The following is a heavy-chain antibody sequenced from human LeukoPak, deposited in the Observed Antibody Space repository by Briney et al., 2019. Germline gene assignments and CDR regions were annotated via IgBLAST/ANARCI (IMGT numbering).Heavy chain of an antibody. CDR3: ARDPCTNGVCYIYYYYYGMDV. D-gene: IGHD2-8*01. CDR1: GFTFSSYA. Sequence: GGSLGLSCAASGFTFSSYAMHWVRQAPGKGLEWVAVISYDGSNKYYADSVKGRFTISRDNSKNTLYLQMNSLRAEDTAVYYCARDPCTNGVCYIYYYYYGMDVWGQGTTVTVSS. J-gene: IGHJ6*02. CDR2: ISYDGSNK. V-gene: IGHV3-30*04.